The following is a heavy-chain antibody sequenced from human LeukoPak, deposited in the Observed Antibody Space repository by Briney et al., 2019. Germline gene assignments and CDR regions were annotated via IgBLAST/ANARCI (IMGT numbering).Heavy chain of an antibody. Sequence: PGRSLRLSCAASGFTFSSYGMHWVRQAPGKGLEWVAVIWYDGSNKYYADSVKGRFTISRDNSKNTLYLQMNSLRAEDTTVYYCAKDSTLRMTQFDYWGQGTLVTVSS. CDR1: GFTFSSYG. D-gene: IGHD2-21*02. V-gene: IGHV3-33*06. J-gene: IGHJ4*02. CDR2: IWYDGSNK. CDR3: AKDSTLRMTQFDY.